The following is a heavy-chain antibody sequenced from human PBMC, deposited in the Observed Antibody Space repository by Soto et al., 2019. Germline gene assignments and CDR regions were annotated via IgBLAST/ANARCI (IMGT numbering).Heavy chain of an antibody. V-gene: IGHV1-46*01. J-gene: IGHJ4*02. CDR1: GYTFTSYY. D-gene: IGHD3-3*01. CDR3: ARDMYYDFWSGRFDV. Sequence: ASVKVSCKASGYTFTSYYMHWVRQAPGQGLEWMGIIDPSGGGTTYAQKFQGRLTMTRDTSTSTVYMELSSLRSEDTAVYYCARDMYYDFWSGRFDVWGQGTLVTVSS. CDR2: IDPSGGGT.